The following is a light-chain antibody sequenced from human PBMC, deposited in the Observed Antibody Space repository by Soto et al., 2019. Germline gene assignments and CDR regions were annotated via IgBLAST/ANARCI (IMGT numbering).Light chain of an antibody. CDR3: QQYHLYPLT. J-gene: IGKJ4*01. V-gene: IGKV1-16*02. Sequence: DIQMTQSPSSLSASVGDRVTITCRASQDIRNHLAWFQQIPGKAPKSLIYDASTLQSGVPSKFSGSGSGTDFTLTGSSLQPEDFATYYCQQYHLYPLTFGGGTKVEIK. CDR1: QDIRNH. CDR2: DAS.